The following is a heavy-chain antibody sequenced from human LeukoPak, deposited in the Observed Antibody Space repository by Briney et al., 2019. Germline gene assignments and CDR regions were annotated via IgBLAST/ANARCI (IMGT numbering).Heavy chain of an antibody. J-gene: IGHJ4*02. D-gene: IGHD6-19*01. CDR2: IKQDGSEK. CDR3: ARGAPSGLDYFDW. CDR1: GFTFSNFW. Sequence: GGSLRLSCAASGFTFSNFWMTWVRQAPGKGLEWVANIKQDGSEKYYVDSVKGRFTISRDNAKNSMYLQMNSLRAEDTAVYYCARGAPSGLDYFDWWGQGTLVTVSS. V-gene: IGHV3-7*01.